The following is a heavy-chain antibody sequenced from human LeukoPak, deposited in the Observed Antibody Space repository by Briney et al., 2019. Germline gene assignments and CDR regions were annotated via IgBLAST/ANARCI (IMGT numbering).Heavy chain of an antibody. J-gene: IGHJ4*02. D-gene: IGHD2-21*02. CDR1: GFTFSSYA. CDR2: ISGSGGST. Sequence: PGRSLRLSCAASGFTFSSYAMSWVRQAPGKGLEWVSAISGSGGSTYYADSVKGRFTISRDNSKNTLYLQMNSLRAEDTAVYYCAKDRLICGGDCSTYYYFDYWGQGTLVTVSS. V-gene: IGHV3-23*01. CDR3: AKDRLICGGDCSTYYYFDY.